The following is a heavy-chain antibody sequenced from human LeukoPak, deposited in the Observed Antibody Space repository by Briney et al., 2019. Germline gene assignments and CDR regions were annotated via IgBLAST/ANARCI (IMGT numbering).Heavy chain of an antibody. V-gene: IGHV4-59*08. Sequence: SETLCLTCAVSGVSIRGYLWSWIGQPPGQGLEWMGYIYYSGSTNYNPSLKSRVTISVDTSKNQFSLKLSSVTAADTAVYYCWSYYYGSGTYSIDHWGQGTLVTVSS. CDR1: GVSIRGYL. D-gene: IGHD3-10*01. J-gene: IGHJ4*02. CDR2: IYYSGST. CDR3: WSYYYGSGTYSIDH.